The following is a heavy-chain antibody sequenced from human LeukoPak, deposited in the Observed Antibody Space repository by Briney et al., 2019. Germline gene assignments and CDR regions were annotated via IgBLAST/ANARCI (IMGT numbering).Heavy chain of an antibody. CDR2: IGSTTNSI. Sequence: GGTLRLSCAASGFSFSSYEMNWVPQAPGKGLEGVSYIGSTTNSIYYADSVKGRFTISRDNAKKSLHLQMNSRRAEDTAVYYCARDEYNGLYYYMDVWGKGNTVTVS. CDR3: ARDEYNGLYYYMDV. V-gene: IGHV3-48*03. CDR1: GFSFSSYE. D-gene: IGHD5-12*01. J-gene: IGHJ6*03.